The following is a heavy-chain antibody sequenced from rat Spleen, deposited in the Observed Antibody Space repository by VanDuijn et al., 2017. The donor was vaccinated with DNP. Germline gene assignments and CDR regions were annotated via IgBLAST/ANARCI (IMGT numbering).Heavy chain of an antibody. CDR1: GFSLTSYH. Sequence: QVQLKESEPDLVQPSQTLSLTCTVSGFSLTSYHVHWVRQPPGKGLEWMGRIQSGGSTDYNSALKSRLSISRDTSKNQVFLKMNRLQTEDTGTSFCARDRANWEDYLDYWGQGVMVTVSS. V-gene: IGHV2-27*01. D-gene: IGHD5-1*01. J-gene: IGHJ2*01. CDR2: IQSGGST. CDR3: ARDRANWEDYLDY.